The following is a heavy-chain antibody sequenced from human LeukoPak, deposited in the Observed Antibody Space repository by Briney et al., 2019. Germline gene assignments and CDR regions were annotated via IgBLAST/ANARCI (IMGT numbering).Heavy chain of an antibody. CDR1: GFTFGDYA. CDR3: TRAYYYDSSGYFP. J-gene: IGHJ5*02. Sequence: GGSLRLSCTASGFTFGDYAMSWVRQAPGKGLEWVGFIRSKAYGGTTEYAASVKGRFTISRDDSKSIAYLQMNSLKTEDTAVYYCTRAYYYDSSGYFPWGQGTLVTVSS. CDR2: IRSKAYGGTT. D-gene: IGHD3-22*01. V-gene: IGHV3-49*04.